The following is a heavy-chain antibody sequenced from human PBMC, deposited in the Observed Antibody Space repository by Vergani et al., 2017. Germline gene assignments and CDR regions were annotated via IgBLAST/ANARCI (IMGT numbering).Heavy chain of an antibody. V-gene: IGHV1-8*02. J-gene: IGHJ5*02. D-gene: IGHD2-15*01. CDR1: GFTFSSYG. CDR3: ARAPGRRCSGGSCYSSFRWFDP. CDR2: MNPKSGNS. Sequence: QVQLVESGGGVVQPGRSLRLSCAASGFTFSSYGMHWVRQAPGKGLEWMGWMNPKSGNSGFAQKFQGRVTMTRDTSISTAYMELNSLTSEDTAVYYCARAPGRRCSGGSCYSSFRWFDPWGQGTLVTVFS.